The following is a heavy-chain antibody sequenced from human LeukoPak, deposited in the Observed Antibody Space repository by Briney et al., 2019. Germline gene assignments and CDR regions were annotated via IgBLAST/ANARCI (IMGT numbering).Heavy chain of an antibody. CDR3: ARDTAPEYQLLFLVANPYFDY. V-gene: IGHV3-21*01. CDR2: ISSSSSYI. Sequence: GGSLRLSCAASGFTFSSYSMNWVRQAPGKGLEWVSSISSSSSYIYYADSVKGRFTISRDNAKNSLYLQMNSLRAEDTAVYYCARDTAPEYQLLFLVANPYFDYWGQGTLVTVSS. J-gene: IGHJ4*02. CDR1: GFTFSSYS. D-gene: IGHD2-2*01.